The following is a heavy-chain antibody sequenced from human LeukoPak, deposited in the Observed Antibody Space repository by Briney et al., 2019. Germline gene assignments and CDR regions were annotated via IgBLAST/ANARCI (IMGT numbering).Heavy chain of an antibody. J-gene: IGHJ3*02. CDR3: AKDSAMVTDAFDI. D-gene: IGHD5-18*01. V-gene: IGHV3-23*01. Sequence: PGGSLRLSCAASGFTFSSYAMSWVRQAPGKGLEWVSAISGSGGSTYYADSVKGRFTISRDNSKNTLYLQMNSLRAVDTAVYYCAKDSAMVTDAFDIWGQGTMVTVSS. CDR1: GFTFSSYA. CDR2: ISGSGGST.